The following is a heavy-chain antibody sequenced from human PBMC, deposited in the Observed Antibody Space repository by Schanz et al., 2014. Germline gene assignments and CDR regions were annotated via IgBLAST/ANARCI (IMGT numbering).Heavy chain of an antibody. Sequence: QVQLQESGPGLVKPSETLSLTCSVSGGSIRTYFWAWIRQPPGKGLEWIGFIYYSGSTYYNPSLKSRVTISIDTSKNQFSLRLTSVTAADTAVYYCYGMDVWGQGTTVTVSS. V-gene: IGHV4-59*12. J-gene: IGHJ6*02. CDR1: GGSIRTYF. CDR3: YGMDV. CDR2: IYYSGST.